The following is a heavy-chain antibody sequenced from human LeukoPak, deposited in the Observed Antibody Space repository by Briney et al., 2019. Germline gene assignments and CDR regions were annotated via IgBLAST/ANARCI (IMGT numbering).Heavy chain of an antibody. J-gene: IGHJ4*02. CDR3: ARAPYYDRSGERTYDY. CDR2: LSPYNGNT. V-gene: IGHV1-18*01. Sequence: ASVKVSCKASGYNFNTYGISWVRQGPGQGLEWMGWLSPYNGNTNYAQKFQGRVTMTTDTSTNTAYMELRSLRSDGTAVYFCARAPYYDRSGERTYDYWGQGTLVTVSS. CDR1: GYNFNTYG. D-gene: IGHD3-22*01.